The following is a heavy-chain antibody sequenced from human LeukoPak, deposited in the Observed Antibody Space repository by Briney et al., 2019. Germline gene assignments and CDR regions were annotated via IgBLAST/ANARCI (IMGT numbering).Heavy chain of an antibody. Sequence: PSETLSLTCTVSGGSISSYYWSWIRQPAGKGLEWIGRIYTSGSTNYNPSLKSRVTMSVDTSKNQFSLKLSSVTAADTAVYYCARTYGSGTGPCNWFDPWGQGTLVTVSS. V-gene: IGHV4-4*07. D-gene: IGHD3-10*01. CDR1: GGSISSYY. CDR2: IYTSGST. CDR3: ARTYGSGTGPCNWFDP. J-gene: IGHJ5*02.